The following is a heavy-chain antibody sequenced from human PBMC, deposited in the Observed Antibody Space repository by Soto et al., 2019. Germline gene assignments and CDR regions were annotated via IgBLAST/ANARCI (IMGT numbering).Heavy chain of an antibody. CDR2: ISGSGGST. J-gene: IGHJ4*02. Sequence: GGSLRLSCAASGFTFSSYAMSWVRQAPGRGLEWVSAISGSGGSTYYADSVKGRFTISRDNSKDTLYLQMNSLRAEDTAVYYCAKSRLSSGPFDYWGQGTLVTVSS. V-gene: IGHV3-23*01. CDR1: GFTFSSYA. D-gene: IGHD2-15*01. CDR3: AKSRLSSGPFDY.